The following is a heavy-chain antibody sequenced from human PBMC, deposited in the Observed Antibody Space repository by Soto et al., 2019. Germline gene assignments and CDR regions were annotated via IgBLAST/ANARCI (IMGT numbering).Heavy chain of an antibody. Sequence: QLQLQESGPGLVKPSETLSLTCTVSGGSISSSSYYWGWIRQPPGKGLEWIGSIYYSGSTYYNPSLKSRVTISVDTSKNQFSLKLSSVTAADTAVYYCARHLSTWLIDFDYWGQGTLVTVSS. CDR1: GGSISSSSYY. V-gene: IGHV4-39*01. CDR2: IYYSGST. J-gene: IGHJ4*02. D-gene: IGHD6-19*01. CDR3: ARHLSTWLIDFDY.